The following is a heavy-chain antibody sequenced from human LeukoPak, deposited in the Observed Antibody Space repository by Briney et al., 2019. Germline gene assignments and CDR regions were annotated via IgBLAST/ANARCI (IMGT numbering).Heavy chain of an antibody. Sequence: SETLSLTCAVYGGAFSGYYWSWIRQPPGKGLEWIGEINHSGSTNYNPSLTSRVTISVDTSKNQFSLKLSSVTAADTAVYYCARGRKQWLVKGGWFDPWGQGTLVTVSS. V-gene: IGHV4-34*01. CDR3: ARGRKQWLVKGGWFDP. CDR1: GGAFSGYY. D-gene: IGHD6-19*01. CDR2: INHSGST. J-gene: IGHJ5*02.